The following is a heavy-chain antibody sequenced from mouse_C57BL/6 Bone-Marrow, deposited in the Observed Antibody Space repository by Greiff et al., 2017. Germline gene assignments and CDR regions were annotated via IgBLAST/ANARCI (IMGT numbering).Heavy chain of an antibody. CDR3: ARGELYAMDY. Sequence: EVQVVESGGDLVKPGGSLKLSCAASGFTFSSYGMSWVRQTPDKRLEWVATISSGGSYTYYPDSVKGRFTISRDNAKNTLYLQMSSLKSEDTAMYYCARGELYAMDYWGQGTSGTVSS. J-gene: IGHJ4*01. V-gene: IGHV5-6*01. CDR2: ISSGGSYT. CDR1: GFTFSSYG.